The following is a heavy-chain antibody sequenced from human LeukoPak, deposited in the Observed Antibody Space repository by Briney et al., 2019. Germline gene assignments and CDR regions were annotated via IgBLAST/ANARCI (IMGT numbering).Heavy chain of an antibody. CDR1: RFTFSSYG. CDR2: IRYDGSNK. D-gene: IGHD3-22*01. CDR3: AKVVYYYDRASWFDP. V-gene: IGHV3-30*02. Sequence: GGSLRLSCAASRFTFSSYGMHWVRQAPGKGLEWVAFIRYDGSNKYYADSVKGRFTISRDNSKNMLYLQMNSLRAEDTAVYYCAKVVYYYDRASWFDPWGQGTLVTVSS. J-gene: IGHJ5*02.